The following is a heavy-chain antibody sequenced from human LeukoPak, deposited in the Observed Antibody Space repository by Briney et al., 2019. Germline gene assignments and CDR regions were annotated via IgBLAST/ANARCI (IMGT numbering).Heavy chain of an antibody. Sequence: GGSLRLSCAASGFTFSSYSMNWVRQAPGKGLEWVSVISGSGGSTYYADSVKGRFTISRDNSKNTLYLQMNSLRAEDTAVYYCAKDLSWQLVNYFDYWGQGTLVTVSS. CDR3: AKDLSWQLVNYFDY. D-gene: IGHD6-6*01. J-gene: IGHJ4*02. CDR1: GFTFSSYS. V-gene: IGHV3-23*01. CDR2: ISGSGGST.